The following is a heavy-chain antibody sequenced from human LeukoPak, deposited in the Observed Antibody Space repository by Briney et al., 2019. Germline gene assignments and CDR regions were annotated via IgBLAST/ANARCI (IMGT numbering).Heavy chain of an antibody. CDR2: IYYSGST. D-gene: IGHD3-3*01. V-gene: IGHV4-30-4*08. CDR1: GGSISSGDYY. J-gene: IGHJ6*03. CDR3: ARGDFWSGGYYYYYMDV. Sequence: SQTLSLTCTVSGGSISSGDYYWRWIRQPPGTGLEWIGYIYYSGSTYYNPSLKSRVTISVDTSKNQFSLKLSSVTAADTAVYYCARGDFWSGGYYYYYMDVWGKGTTVTVSS.